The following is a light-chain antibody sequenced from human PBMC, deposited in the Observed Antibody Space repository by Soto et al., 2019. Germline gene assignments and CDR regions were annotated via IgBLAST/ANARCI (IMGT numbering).Light chain of an antibody. CDR3: QQANSLPV. Sequence: DIQMTQSPSSVSASVGDRVAITCRASQSISSWLAWYQQKPGKAPKLLIYAASSLHGGVPSRFSGSESGLDFTLTISSLQPEDVATYYCQQANSLPVFGQGTRLDLK. J-gene: IGKJ2*01. CDR1: QSISSW. V-gene: IGKV1-12*01. CDR2: AAS.